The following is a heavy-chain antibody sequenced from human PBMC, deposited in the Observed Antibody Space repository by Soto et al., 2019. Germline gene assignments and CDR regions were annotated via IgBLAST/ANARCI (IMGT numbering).Heavy chain of an antibody. J-gene: IGHJ4*02. Sequence: GGSLRLSCAASGFTFSTYEFNWVRQAPGRGLEWISYISVSGNIIKYADSVKGRFTISRDNAENSLHLQMNSLRAEDTAVYYCARVFPPIFGVVHYFDYWGQGTLVTVSS. CDR2: ISVSGNII. CDR3: ARVFPPIFGVVHYFDY. V-gene: IGHV3-48*03. CDR1: GFTFSTYE. D-gene: IGHD3-3*01.